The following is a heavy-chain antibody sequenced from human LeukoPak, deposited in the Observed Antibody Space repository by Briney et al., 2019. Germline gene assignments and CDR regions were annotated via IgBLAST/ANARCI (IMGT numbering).Heavy chain of an antibody. D-gene: IGHD2-15*01. CDR2: IKSKTDGGTT. CDR3: TTDEPVLGYCSGGSCYDAFDI. Sequence: GSLRLSCAASGFTFSNAWMSWVRQAPGKGLEWVGRIKSKTDGGTTDYAAPVKGRFTISRDDSKNTLYLQMNSLKTEDTAVYYCTTDEPVLGYCSGGSCYDAFDIWGQGTMVTVSS. V-gene: IGHV3-15*01. J-gene: IGHJ3*02. CDR1: GFTFSNAW.